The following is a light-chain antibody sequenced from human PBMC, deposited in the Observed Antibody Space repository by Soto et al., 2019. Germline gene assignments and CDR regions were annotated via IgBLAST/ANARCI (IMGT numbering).Light chain of an antibody. Sequence: QSVLTQPASVSGSPGQSITVSCTGTRSDIGFYNYVSWYQQQPGKAPKLIIFDVTKRPSGVSNRFSGSKSGNTASLTISGLQTEDEADYFCSSYTSTNVRLFGGGTKLTVL. CDR3: SSYTSTNVRL. J-gene: IGLJ2*01. CDR2: DVT. V-gene: IGLV2-14*03. CDR1: RSDIGFYNY.